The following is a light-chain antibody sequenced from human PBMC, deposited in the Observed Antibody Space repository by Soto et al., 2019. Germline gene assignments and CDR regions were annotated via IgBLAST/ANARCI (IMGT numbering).Light chain of an antibody. Sequence: EIVLTQSPGTLSLSPGERATLSCRASQSVSSSYLAWYQQKPGQAPRLLMYGASSRATGIPDRFSGSGSGTDFTLTISRLEREDFAVYYCQHYGGSSYTFGQGTK. CDR2: GAS. V-gene: IGKV3-20*01. J-gene: IGKJ2*01. CDR1: QSVSSSY. CDR3: QHYGGSSYT.